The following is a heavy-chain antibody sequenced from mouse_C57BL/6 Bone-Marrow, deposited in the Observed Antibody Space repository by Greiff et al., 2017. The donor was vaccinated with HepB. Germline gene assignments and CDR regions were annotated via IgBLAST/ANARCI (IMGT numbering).Heavy chain of an antibody. D-gene: IGHD1-1*01. CDR1: GYTFTSYW. J-gene: IGHJ4*01. CDR2: IDPNSGGT. CDR3: ARGDYGSSYEDY. V-gene: IGHV1-72*01. Sequence: QVQLQQPGAELVKPGASVKLSCKASGYTFTSYWMHWVKQRPGRGLGWIGRIDPNSGGTKDNEKFKSKATLTVDKPSSTAYMQLSSLASEDSAVYYCARGDYGSSYEDYWGQGTSVTVSS.